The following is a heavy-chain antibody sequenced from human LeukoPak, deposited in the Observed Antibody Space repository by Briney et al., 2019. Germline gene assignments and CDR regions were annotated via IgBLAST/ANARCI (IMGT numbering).Heavy chain of an antibody. CDR2: INPNSGGT. D-gene: IGHD6-19*01. CDR3: ARGGRWIAVAGLAHNWFDP. CDR1: GYTFTGYY. V-gene: IGHV1-2*02. Sequence: ASVKVSCKASGYTFTGYYMHWVRQAPGQGLEWMGWINPNSGGTNYAQKFQGRVTMTRDTSISTAYMELSRLRSDDTAVYYCARGGRWIAVAGLAHNWFDPWGQGTLVIVSS. J-gene: IGHJ5*02.